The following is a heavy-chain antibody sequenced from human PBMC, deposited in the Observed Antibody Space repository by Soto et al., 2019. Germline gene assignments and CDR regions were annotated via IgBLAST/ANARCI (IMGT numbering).Heavy chain of an antibody. V-gene: IGHV3-23*01. Sequence: EVPLLESGGGLVQPGGSLRLSCAVSGFTFSNYAMNWVRQAPGKGVEWVSIISGSNNRTYYADSVKGRFTISRDNSQNTLYLQMNSLRADDTAIYYCASSTMIVVITAWGQGTLVTVSS. D-gene: IGHD3-22*01. CDR1: GFTFSNYA. CDR2: ISGSNNRT. J-gene: IGHJ5*02. CDR3: ASSTMIVVITA.